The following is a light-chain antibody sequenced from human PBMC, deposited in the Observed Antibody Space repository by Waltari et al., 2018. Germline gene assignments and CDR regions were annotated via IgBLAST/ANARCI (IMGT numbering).Light chain of an antibody. CDR1: QSILYSSNNKNY. J-gene: IGKJ1*01. V-gene: IGKV4-1*01. CDR3: QQYYDIPWT. Sequence: DIVMTQSPDSLAVSLGERATINCKSSQSILYSSNNKNYLAWYQRKPGQPPKLLISWASTRESGVPDRFSGSGSGTDFTLTISSLQAEDVAVYYCQQYYDIPWTFGRGTKVEVK. CDR2: WAS.